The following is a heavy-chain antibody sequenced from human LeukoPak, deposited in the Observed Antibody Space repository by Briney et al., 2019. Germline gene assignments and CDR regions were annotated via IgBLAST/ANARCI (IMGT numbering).Heavy chain of an antibody. D-gene: IGHD5-24*01. V-gene: IGHV4-59*01. CDR1: GGSISSYY. CDR2: IYYSGST. J-gene: IGHJ4*02. Sequence: SETLSLTCTVSGGSISSYYWSWIRQPPGKGLEWIGYIYYSGSTNYNLSLKSRVTISVDTSKNQFSLKLSSVTAADTAVYYCACSRDGYNSGIDYWGQGTLVTVSS. CDR3: ACSRDGYNSGIDY.